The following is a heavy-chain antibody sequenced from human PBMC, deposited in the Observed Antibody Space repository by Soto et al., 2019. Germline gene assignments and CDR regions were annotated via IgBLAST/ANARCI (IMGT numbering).Heavy chain of an antibody. J-gene: IGHJ6*02. Sequence: QVQLVQSGAEVKKPGSSVKVSCKASGGTFSTYSISWVRQAPGQGLEWMGGSLPIFGTAHYAQNFQGRVTITADESTSTAYLELSSLRSDDTAVYYCARGGRYPKSSNYSGMDVWGQGTTVTVSS. D-gene: IGHD1-20*01. CDR3: ARGGRYPKSSNYSGMDV. CDR1: GGTFSTYS. CDR2: SLPIFGTA. V-gene: IGHV1-69*01.